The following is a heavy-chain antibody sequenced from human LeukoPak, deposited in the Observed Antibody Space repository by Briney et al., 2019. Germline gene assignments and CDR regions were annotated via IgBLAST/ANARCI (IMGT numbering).Heavy chain of an antibody. CDR1: GFIFSSYA. Sequence: GGSLRLSCAASGFIFSSYAMGWVRQAPGKGLEWVSTISGSGGSTYYADSVKGRFTISRDNSKNTVYLQMNSLRAEDTAVYYCAKDSCSGGSCYSGWFDPWGQGTLVTVSS. CDR3: AKDSCSGGSCYSGWFDP. D-gene: IGHD2-15*01. J-gene: IGHJ5*02. CDR2: ISGSGGST. V-gene: IGHV3-23*01.